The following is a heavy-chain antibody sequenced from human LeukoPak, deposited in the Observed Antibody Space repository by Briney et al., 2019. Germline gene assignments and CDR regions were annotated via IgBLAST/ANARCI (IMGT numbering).Heavy chain of an antibody. CDR2: IHTSGST. J-gene: IGHJ4*02. D-gene: IGHD6-19*01. CDR3: ARRDISSGWSFDY. Sequence: SETLSLTCTVSGGSISNYHWSWIRQPAGKGLEWIGQIHTSGSTNYNPPLKSRVSMSIDTTEDQVSLTIRSVTAADTTFYYCARRDISSGWSFDYWGQGTLVTVSS. CDR1: GGSISNYH. V-gene: IGHV4-4*07.